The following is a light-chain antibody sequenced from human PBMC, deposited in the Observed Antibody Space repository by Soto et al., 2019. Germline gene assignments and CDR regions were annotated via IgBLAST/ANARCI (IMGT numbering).Light chain of an antibody. CDR3: QQHNNWPLT. V-gene: IGKV3-15*01. CDR1: QSVGGD. CDR2: GRT. Sequence: EVVMTQSPATLSLSPGERATLSCRASQSVGGDLDWYQQKPGQPPRLLIYGRTTRATGVPARFSGGGYGTDFTLTIDSLQSEDFAVYYCQQHNNWPLTFGGGTKVDNK. J-gene: IGKJ4*01.